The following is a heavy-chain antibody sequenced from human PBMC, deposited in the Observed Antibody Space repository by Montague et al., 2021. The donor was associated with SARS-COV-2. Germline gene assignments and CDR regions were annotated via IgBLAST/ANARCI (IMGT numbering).Heavy chain of an antibody. CDR1: GGSISSYY. D-gene: IGHD4-17*01. V-gene: IGHV4-59*08. J-gene: IGHJ4*02. CDR3: RWLLVRRLYY. Sequence: SETLSLTCTVSGGSISSYYWSWIRQPPGKGLEWIGYIYYSGGTNYNPSLKSRVTISVDTSKNQFSLKLSSMTAADTAFSFLRWLLVRRLYYWGQGTLVTVSS. CDR2: IYYSGGT.